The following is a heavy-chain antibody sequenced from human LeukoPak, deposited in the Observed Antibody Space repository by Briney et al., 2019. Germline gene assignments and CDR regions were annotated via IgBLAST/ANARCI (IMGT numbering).Heavy chain of an antibody. Sequence: PGGSLRLSCAASGFTFSSYAMSWVRQAPGKGLEWVSAISGSGGSTYYADSVKGRFTISRDNSKNTLYLQMNSLRAEDTAVYYCAKVGYSSSWYIFYYYGMDVWGQGTTVTVSS. CDR3: AKVGYSSSWYIFYYYGMDV. V-gene: IGHV3-23*01. J-gene: IGHJ6*02. CDR1: GFTFSSYA. D-gene: IGHD6-13*01. CDR2: ISGSGGST.